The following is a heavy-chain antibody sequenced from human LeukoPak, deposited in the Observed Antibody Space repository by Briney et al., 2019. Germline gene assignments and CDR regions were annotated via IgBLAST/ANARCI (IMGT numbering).Heavy chain of an antibody. CDR1: GFTFSSYA. V-gene: IGHV3-23*01. CDR3: AKAGKAATITVYFDY. Sequence: AGGSLRLSCAASGFTFSSYAMSWVRQAPGKGLEWVSAISGSGGSTYYADSVKGRFIISRDNSKNTLYLQMNSLRAEDTAVYYCAKAGKAATITVYFDYWGQGTLVTVSS. D-gene: IGHD5-12*01. CDR2: ISGSGGST. J-gene: IGHJ4*02.